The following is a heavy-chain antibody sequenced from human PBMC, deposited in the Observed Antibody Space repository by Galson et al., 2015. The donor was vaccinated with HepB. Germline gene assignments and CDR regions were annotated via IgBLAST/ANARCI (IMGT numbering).Heavy chain of an antibody. J-gene: IGHJ5*02. CDR3: AAVGSKYYDSSGHP. CDR2: IVVGSGNT. V-gene: IGHV1-58*02. CDR1: GFTFTSSA. Sequence: SCKASGFTFTSSAMQWVRQARGQRLEWIGWIVVGSGNTNYAQKFQERVTITRDMSTSTAYMELSSLRSEDAAVYYCAAVGSKYYDSSGHPWGQGTLVTVSS. D-gene: IGHD3-22*01.